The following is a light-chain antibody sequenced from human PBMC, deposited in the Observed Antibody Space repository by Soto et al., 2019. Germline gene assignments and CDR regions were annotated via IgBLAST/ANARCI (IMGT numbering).Light chain of an antibody. CDR2: DAS. J-gene: IGKJ5*01. CDR3: QQRYAWPPIT. Sequence: EIVLTQSPATLSLSPGERATLSCRASRSVRSYLAWYQQKPGQAPRLLIYDASNRAAGNPARFSGSGSETDFTLTISNLVPEDFAVYYCQQRYAWPPITFGQGTRLEIK. CDR1: RSVRSY. V-gene: IGKV3-11*01.